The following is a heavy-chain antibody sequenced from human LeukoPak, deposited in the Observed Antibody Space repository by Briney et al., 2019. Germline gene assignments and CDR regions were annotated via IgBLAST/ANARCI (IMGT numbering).Heavy chain of an antibody. J-gene: IGHJ4*02. CDR3: AREPGGSGSLDY. D-gene: IGHD3-10*01. V-gene: IGHV1-46*01. Sequence: ASVKVSCKASGYTFTSFFMHWVRQAPGQGLEWMGIINPSDGSTSYVQKFRGSVTMTRDTSTSTVCMELSSLRSEDTAVYYCAREPGGSGSLDYWGQGTLVTVSS. CDR1: GYTFTSFF. CDR2: INPSDGST.